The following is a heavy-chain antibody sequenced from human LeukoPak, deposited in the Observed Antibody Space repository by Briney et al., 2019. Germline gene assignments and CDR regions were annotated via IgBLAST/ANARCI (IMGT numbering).Heavy chain of an antibody. CDR1: GFTFSSYA. D-gene: IGHD2-2*01. CDR2: ISGSGGST. J-gene: IGHJ5*02. Sequence: GGSLRLSCAAAGFTFSSYAMSWVRQAPGKGLEWVSAISGSGGSTYYADSVKGRFTISRDNSKNTLYLQMNSLRAEDTAVYYCAKDREDFVVHWFDPWGQGTLVTVSS. CDR3: AKDREDFVVHWFDP. V-gene: IGHV3-23*01.